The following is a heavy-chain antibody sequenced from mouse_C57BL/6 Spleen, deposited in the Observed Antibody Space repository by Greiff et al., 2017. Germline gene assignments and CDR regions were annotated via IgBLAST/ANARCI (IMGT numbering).Heavy chain of an antibody. CDR3: AGGIIKGDYYYAMDY. CDR2: INPNYGPT. Sequence: EVQRVESGPELVKPGASVKISCKASGYSFTDYNMNWVKQSNGKSLEWIGVINPNYGPTSYNQKFKGKATLTVDQSSSTAYMQLNSLTSEDSAVYYCAGGIIKGDYYYAMDYWGQGTSVTVSS. J-gene: IGHJ4*01. CDR1: GYSFTDYN. V-gene: IGHV1-39*01. D-gene: IGHD1-3*01.